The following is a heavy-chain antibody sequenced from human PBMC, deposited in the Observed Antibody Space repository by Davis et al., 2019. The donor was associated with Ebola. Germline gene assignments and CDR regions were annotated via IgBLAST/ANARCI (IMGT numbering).Heavy chain of an antibody. CDR2: INAGNGNT. D-gene: IGHD3-16*02. V-gene: IGHV1-3*01. J-gene: IGHJ5*02. CDR1: GYTFTSYA. Sequence: ASVKVSCKASGYTFTSYAMHWVRQAPGQRLEWMGWINAGNGNTKYSQKFQGRVTITRDTSASTAYMELSSLRSEDTAVYYCARGGLNYDYVWGSYRYTYFDPWGQGTLVTVS. CDR3: ARGGLNYDYVWGSYRYTYFDP.